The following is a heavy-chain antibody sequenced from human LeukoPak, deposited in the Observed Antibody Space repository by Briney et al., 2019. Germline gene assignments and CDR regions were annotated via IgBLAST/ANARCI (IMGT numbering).Heavy chain of an antibody. V-gene: IGHV1-69*04. Sequence: GASVKVSCKASGGTFSSYAISWVRQAPGQGLEWMGRIIPILGIANYAQKFQGRVTITADKSTSTAYMELSSLRSEDTAVYYCAIANCSSTSCYGGPFDYWGQGTLVTVSS. J-gene: IGHJ4*02. D-gene: IGHD2-2*01. CDR1: GGTFSSYA. CDR3: AIANCSSTSCYGGPFDY. CDR2: IIPILGIA.